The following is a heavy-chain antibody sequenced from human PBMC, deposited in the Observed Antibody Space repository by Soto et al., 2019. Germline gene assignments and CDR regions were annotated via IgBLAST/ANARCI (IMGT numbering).Heavy chain of an antibody. CDR3: ALYPRYSSSWYDALYSIFDNYYCIHV. CDR1: GFSLSTSGVG. CDR2: IYWNDDK. D-gene: IGHD6-13*01. Sequence: PTLVNPTQTLTLTCTFSGFSLSTSGVGVGWIRQPPGKALEWLALIYWNDDKRYSPSLKSRLTITKDTSKNQVVLTMTNMDPVDTATYSSALYPRYSSSWYDALYSIFDNYYCIHVLGEGPTVTVSA. V-gene: IGHV2-5*01. J-gene: IGHJ6*04.